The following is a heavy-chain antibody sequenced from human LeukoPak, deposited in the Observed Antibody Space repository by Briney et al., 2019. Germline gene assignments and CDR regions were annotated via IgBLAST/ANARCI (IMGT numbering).Heavy chain of an antibody. CDR2: ICGSGGST. CDR1: GFTFSSYA. Sequence: GGSLRLSCAASGFTFSSYAMSWVRQAPGKGLEWVSDICGSGGSTYYADSVKGRFTISRENSKNTLYLQMCSLSAVDTALYFCAKDTEYDSRGMFDYWGQGTLVTVSS. V-gene: IGHV3-23*01. CDR3: AKDTEYDSRGMFDY. D-gene: IGHD3-22*01. J-gene: IGHJ4*02.